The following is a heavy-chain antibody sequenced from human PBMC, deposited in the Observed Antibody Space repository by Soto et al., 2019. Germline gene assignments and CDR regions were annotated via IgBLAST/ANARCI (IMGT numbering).Heavy chain of an antibody. CDR1: GGSISSYY. CDR2: IYYSGST. J-gene: IGHJ4*02. CDR3: ARQGRKGYDS. D-gene: IGHD2-15*01. Sequence: QVQLQESGPGLVKPSETLSLTCTVSGGSISSYYWSWIRQPPGKGLDWIGYIYYSGSTNYNPNLKSRVTISVDPSKNQFSLKLSSVTAADTSVYYCARQGRKGYDSWGQGNRVTVSS. V-gene: IGHV4-59*08.